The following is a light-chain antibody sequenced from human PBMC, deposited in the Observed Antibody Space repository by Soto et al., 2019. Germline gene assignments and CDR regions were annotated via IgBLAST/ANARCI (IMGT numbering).Light chain of an antibody. CDR2: EVS. V-gene: IGLV2-14*01. J-gene: IGLJ1*01. Sequence: QSALTQPDSVSGSPGQSITISCTGTSSDVGVYRYVSWYQQHPGKAPKLMIYEVSNRPSGISSRFSGSKSGNTASLTISGLQAEDEADYYCSSYTISSTYVFGTGTKLTVL. CDR1: SSDVGVYRY. CDR3: SSYTISSTYV.